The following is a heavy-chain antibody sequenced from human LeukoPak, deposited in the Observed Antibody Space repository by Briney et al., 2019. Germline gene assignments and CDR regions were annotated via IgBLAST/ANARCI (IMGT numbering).Heavy chain of an antibody. D-gene: IGHD3-10*01. CDR1: GFTVSSNY. V-gene: IGHV3-53*01. Sequence: GSLRLSCAASGFTVSSNYMSWVRQAPGKGLEWVSVIYSGGSTYYADSVKGRFTISRDNSKNTLYLQMNSLRAEDTAVYYCAKAYYYGSGSYYMGWYYMDVWGKGTTVTVSS. CDR3: AKAYYYGSGSYYMGWYYMDV. CDR2: IYSGGST. J-gene: IGHJ6*03.